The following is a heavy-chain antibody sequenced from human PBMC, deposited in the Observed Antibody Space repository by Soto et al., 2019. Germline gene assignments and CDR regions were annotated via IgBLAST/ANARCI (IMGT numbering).Heavy chain of an antibody. V-gene: IGHV4-31*03. CDR1: GGSVSSSKYY. CDR2: FYYNESP. CDR3: ARGDEWSYDFDS. J-gene: IGHJ4*02. Sequence: QVQLQESGPGLVKPSQTLSLTCTVSGGSVSSSKYYWTWIRQHPGKGLEWIGYFYYNESPKYNPSLKSRATISGDTSRNHFSLNLTSVTAADTAVYFCARGDEWSYDFDSWGQGTLVNVSS. D-gene: IGHD3-3*01.